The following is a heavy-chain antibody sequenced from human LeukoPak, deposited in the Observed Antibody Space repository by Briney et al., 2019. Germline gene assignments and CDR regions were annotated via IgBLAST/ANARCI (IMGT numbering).Heavy chain of an antibody. CDR3: AKGSLADIDY. CDR2: IRHDGSIK. J-gene: IGHJ4*02. Sequence: GGSLRLSCAASGFTVSSNYMSWVRQAPGKGLEWVAFIRHDGSIKNYADSVKGRSTISRDNSKNTLYLQMNSLRAEDTAVYYCAKGSLADIDYWGQGTLVTVSS. CDR1: GFTVSSNY. V-gene: IGHV3-30*02. D-gene: IGHD3-16*01.